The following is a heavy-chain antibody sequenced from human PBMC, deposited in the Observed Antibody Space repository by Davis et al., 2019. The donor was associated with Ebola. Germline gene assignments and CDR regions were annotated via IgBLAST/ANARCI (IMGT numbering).Heavy chain of an antibody. CDR2: IYYSGST. Sequence: GSLRLSCAVYGGSFSGYYWSWIRQPPGKGLEWIGSIYYSGSTYYNPSLKSRVTISVDTSKNQFSLKLSSVTAADTAVYYCARRGYSSILGWFDPWGQGTLVTVSS. CDR1: GGSFSGYY. J-gene: IGHJ5*02. D-gene: IGHD6-13*01. V-gene: IGHV4-34*01. CDR3: ARRGYSSILGWFDP.